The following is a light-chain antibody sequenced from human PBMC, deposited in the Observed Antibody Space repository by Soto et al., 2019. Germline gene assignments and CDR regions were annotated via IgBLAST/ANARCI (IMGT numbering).Light chain of an antibody. Sequence: QSVLTQPRSVSGSSGQSVTISCTGTSSDVGVYNYVSWFQQHPGKAPKLMIYDVNTRPSGVPDRFSGSKSGNTASLTISGLQAEDEGDYYCCSYVGSYSYVFGSGTKLTVL. V-gene: IGLV2-11*01. CDR2: DVN. CDR3: CSYVGSYSYV. J-gene: IGLJ1*01. CDR1: SSDVGVYNY.